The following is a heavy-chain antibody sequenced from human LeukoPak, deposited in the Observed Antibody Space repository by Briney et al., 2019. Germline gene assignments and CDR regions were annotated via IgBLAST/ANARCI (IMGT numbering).Heavy chain of an antibody. J-gene: IGHJ4*02. CDR3: AKTAGIAAAADFDY. V-gene: IGHV3-23*01. CDR2: ISGSGGST. Sequence: GGSLRLSCAASEFTFSSYAMSWVRQAPGKGPEWVSGISGSGGSTYYADSVKGRFTIARDKSKNTLYLQMNSLRAEDTAVYYCAKTAGIAAAADFDYWGQGTLVTVSS. CDR1: EFTFSSYA. D-gene: IGHD6-13*01.